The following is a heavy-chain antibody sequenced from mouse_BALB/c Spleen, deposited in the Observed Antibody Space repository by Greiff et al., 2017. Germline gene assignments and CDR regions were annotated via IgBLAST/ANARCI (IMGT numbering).Heavy chain of an antibody. Sequence: LVESGAELVRPGTSVKISCKASGYAFTNYWLGWVKQRPGHGLEWIGDIYPGSGNTYYNEKFKGKATLTADKSSSTAYMQLSSLTSEDSAVYFCARSRYDGYYAMDYWGQGTSVTVSS. V-gene: IGHV1-63*01. CDR2: IYPGSGNT. D-gene: IGHD2-14*01. CDR1: GYAFTNYW. J-gene: IGHJ4*01. CDR3: ARSRYDGYYAMDY.